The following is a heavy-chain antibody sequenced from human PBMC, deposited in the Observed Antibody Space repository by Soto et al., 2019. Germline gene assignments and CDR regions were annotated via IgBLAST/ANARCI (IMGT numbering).Heavy chain of an antibody. D-gene: IGHD3-10*01. CDR1: GYTFTSYY. CDR2: INPSGGST. CDR3: ARDLGFGLSDY. J-gene: IGHJ4*02. V-gene: IGHV1-46*01. Sequence: ASVKVSCKASGYTFTSYYMHWVRQAPGQGLEWMGIINPSGGSTSYAQKFQGRVTMTRDTSTSTAYMELSGLRSEDTAVYSCARDLGFGLSDYWGQGTLVTVSS.